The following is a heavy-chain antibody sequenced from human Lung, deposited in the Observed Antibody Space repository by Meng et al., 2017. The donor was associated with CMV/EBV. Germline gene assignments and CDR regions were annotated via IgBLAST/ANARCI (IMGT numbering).Heavy chain of an antibody. Sequence: ESLKISCAVYGGSLTDYFWSWIRQSPEKGLEWIGDISHGGWTNYNRSLKRRVTTSVDTSNNQYSLRVASVTGAGTAVYYCARGRTDFESWGQGTLVTVSS. V-gene: IGHV4-34*01. D-gene: IGHD1-1*01. CDR2: ISHGGWT. CDR1: GGSLTDYF. CDR3: ARGRTDFES. J-gene: IGHJ4*02.